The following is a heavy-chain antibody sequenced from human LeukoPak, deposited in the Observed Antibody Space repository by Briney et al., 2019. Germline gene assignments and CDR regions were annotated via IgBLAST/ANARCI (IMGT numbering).Heavy chain of an antibody. V-gene: IGHV3-48*01. CDR3: AKGGLYSGYVLDY. Sequence: PGGSLRLSCAASGFTFSSYSMNWVRQAPGKGLEWVSYISSSSSTIYYADSVKGRFTISRDNAKNSLYLQMNSLRAEDTAVYYCAKGGLYSGYVLDYWGQGTLVTVSS. CDR2: ISSSSSTI. CDR1: GFTFSSYS. D-gene: IGHD5-12*01. J-gene: IGHJ4*02.